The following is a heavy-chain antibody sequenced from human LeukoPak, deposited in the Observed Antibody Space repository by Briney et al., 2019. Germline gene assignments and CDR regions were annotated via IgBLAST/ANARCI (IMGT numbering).Heavy chain of an antibody. CDR1: GGSISSGSYY. Sequence: SETLSLTCTVSGGSISSGSYYWSWIRQPAGKGLEWIGRIYTSGSTNYNPSLKSRVTISVDTSKNQFSLKLSSVTAADTAVYYCARVATGDLTYFDYWGQGTLVTVSS. CDR3: ARVATGDLTYFDY. V-gene: IGHV4-61*02. J-gene: IGHJ4*02. D-gene: IGHD7-27*01. CDR2: IYTSGST.